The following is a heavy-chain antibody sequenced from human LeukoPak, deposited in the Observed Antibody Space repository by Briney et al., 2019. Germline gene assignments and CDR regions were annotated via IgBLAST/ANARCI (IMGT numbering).Heavy chain of an antibody. D-gene: IGHD2/OR15-2a*01. J-gene: IGHJ4*02. Sequence: GGSLRLSCAASGFSSNSFSMNWVRQAPGRGLEWVSYITSSGTYIYYADSVRGRFTISRDNARNSLYLQMDSLTAEDTAIYYCARVFDVDYFSATGYSDYWGQGVLVTVSS. CDR3: ARVFDVDYFSATGYSDY. CDR1: GFSSNSFS. CDR2: ITSSGTYI. V-gene: IGHV3-21*06.